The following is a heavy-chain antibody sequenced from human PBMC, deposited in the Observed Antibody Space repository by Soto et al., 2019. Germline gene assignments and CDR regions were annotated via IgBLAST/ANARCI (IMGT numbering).Heavy chain of an antibody. CDR3: ATVAMLNYGHFDY. CDR2: ISSTTGYT. Sequence: QVQLVESGGGLVKPGGSLRLSCAASGFTFSDYYMSWIRQAPGKGLEWVSYISSTTGYTNYADSVKGRLTISRDNAKNSMYLQMNSLRAEDTAVYYCATVAMLNYGHFDYWGQGTLVTVSS. CDR1: GFTFSDYY. V-gene: IGHV3-11*05. J-gene: IGHJ4*02. D-gene: IGHD3-10*02.